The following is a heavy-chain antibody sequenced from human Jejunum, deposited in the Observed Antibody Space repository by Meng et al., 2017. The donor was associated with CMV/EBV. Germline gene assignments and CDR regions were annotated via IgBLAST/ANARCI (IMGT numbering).Heavy chain of an antibody. D-gene: IGHD6-13*01. CDR1: GASSSNYY. CDR2: YYSGST. V-gene: IGHV4-59*01. CDR3: ARDPKASSWYHFDY. J-gene: IGHJ4*02. Sequence: TVSGASSSNYYWGWIRQSPEKGLEWIVYYSGSTNYNPSLRSRVTMALDTSKNQLSLRLSFVTVEDTAVYYCARDPKASSWYHFDYWGQGMLVTVSS.